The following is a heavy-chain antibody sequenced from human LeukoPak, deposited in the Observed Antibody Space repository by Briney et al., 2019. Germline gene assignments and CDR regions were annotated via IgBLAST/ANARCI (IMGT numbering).Heavy chain of an antibody. CDR3: AKGQPPYCTSDTCHRFDWFDP. Sequence: GGSLRLSCAASGFTFDYYGMSWVRQALGKGLEWVSTISGTGGTTYYADSVKGRFTISRDNSKSSLYLQLNSLRAEDTATYYCAKGQPPYCTSDTCHRFDWFDPWGQGTLVTVSS. D-gene: IGHD2-8*02. J-gene: IGHJ5*02. V-gene: IGHV3-23*01. CDR1: GFTFDYYG. CDR2: ISGTGGTT.